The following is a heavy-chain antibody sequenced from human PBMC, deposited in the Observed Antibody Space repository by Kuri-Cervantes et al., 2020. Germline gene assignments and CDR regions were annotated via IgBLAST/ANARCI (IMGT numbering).Heavy chain of an antibody. CDR2: IYYSGST. CDR1: GGSISSSSNY. D-gene: IGHD6-13*01. CDR3: ARWGGRIAAAARSFDY. Sequence: SETLSLTCTVSGGSISSSSNYWGWIRQPPGKGLEWIGSIYYSGSTYYNPSLKSRVTISVDTSRNQFSLKLSSVTAADTAVYYCARWGGRIAAAARSFDYWGQGTLVTVSS. J-gene: IGHJ4*02. V-gene: IGHV4-39*07.